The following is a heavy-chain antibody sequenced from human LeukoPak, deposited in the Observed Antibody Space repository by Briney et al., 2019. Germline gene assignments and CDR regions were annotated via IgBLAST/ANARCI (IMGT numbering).Heavy chain of an antibody. J-gene: IGHJ4*02. V-gene: IGHV3-30*18. D-gene: IGHD3-10*01. Sequence: GGSLRLSCAASGFTFSSYGMHWVRQAPGKGLEWVAVISYDGSNKYYADSVKGRFTISRDNSKNTLYLQMNSLRAEDTAVYYCAKGAMVRGVRSLLGYFDYWGQGTLVTVSS. CDR3: AKGAMVRGVRSLLGYFDY. CDR1: GFTFSSYG. CDR2: ISYDGSNK.